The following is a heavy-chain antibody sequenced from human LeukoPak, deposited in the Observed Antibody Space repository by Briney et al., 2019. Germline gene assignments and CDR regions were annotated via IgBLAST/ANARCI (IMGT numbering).Heavy chain of an antibody. V-gene: IGHV1-46*01. CDR3: ARGDQLRLTTYYFDY. CDR1: GYTFTSYY. J-gene: IGHJ4*02. D-gene: IGHD4/OR15-4a*01. CDR2: INPSGGST. Sequence: ASVKVSCKASGYTFTSYYMHWVRQAPGQGLEWMGIINPSGGSTSYAQKFQGRVTMTRDMSTSTVYMELSSLRSEDTAVYYCARGDQLRLTTYYFDYWGQGTLVTVSS.